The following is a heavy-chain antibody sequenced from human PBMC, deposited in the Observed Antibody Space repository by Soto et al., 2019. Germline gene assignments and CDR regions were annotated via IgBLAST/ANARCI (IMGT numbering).Heavy chain of an antibody. CDR1: GYNFSSYH. D-gene: IGHD6-6*01. Sequence: QVQLVQSGAEVKKPGASVKVSCTASGYNFSSYHIIWVRQATGQGLEWMGWMNPNSGHAGFAQKFQGRVTLTRNTSISTAYMARSSMRSEATAVDFCARRLSSSTYYYYLDVWGKGTTVTVSS. CDR2: MNPNSGHA. J-gene: IGHJ6*03. V-gene: IGHV1-8*01. CDR3: ARRLSSSTYYYYLDV.